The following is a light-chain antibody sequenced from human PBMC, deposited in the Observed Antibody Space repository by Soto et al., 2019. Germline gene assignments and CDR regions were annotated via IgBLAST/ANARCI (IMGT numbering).Light chain of an antibody. Sequence: DIELTQSPSTLSLSPGDRVTLSCRASQTVGRYLSWYQHSPGKGPRLLVYAASNRPTGIPSRFSGSGSETDFTLTISSLQPEDFAIYYCQQRHHWPITFGQGTRLEIK. CDR3: QQRHHWPIT. V-gene: IGKV3-11*01. CDR1: QTVGRY. CDR2: AAS. J-gene: IGKJ5*01.